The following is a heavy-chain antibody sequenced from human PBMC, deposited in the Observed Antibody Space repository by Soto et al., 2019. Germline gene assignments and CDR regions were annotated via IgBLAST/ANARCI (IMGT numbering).Heavy chain of an antibody. CDR2: ISSSSSYI. CDR3: ARDLQKRQTGRGSGYDYLGYYGMDV. D-gene: IGHD5-12*01. J-gene: IGHJ6*01. Sequence: GGSLRLSCAASGFTFSSYSMNWVRQAPGKGLEWVSSISSSSSYIYYADSVKGRFTISRDNAKNSLYLQMNSLRAEDTAVYYCARDLQKRQTGRGSGYDYLGYYGMDVWGQGTTVTVSS. V-gene: IGHV3-21*01. CDR1: GFTFSSYS.